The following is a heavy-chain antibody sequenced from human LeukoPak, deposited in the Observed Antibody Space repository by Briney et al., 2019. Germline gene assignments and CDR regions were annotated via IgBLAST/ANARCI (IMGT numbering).Heavy chain of an antibody. CDR2: INSDGSST. Sequence: GGSLRLSCAASGFTFSNAWMHWVRQAPGKGLVWVSRINSDGSSTTYADSVKGRFTISRDNAKNTLYLQMNSLRAEDTAVYYCARDMVRGVFTTRTIDYWGQGTLVTVSS. D-gene: IGHD3-10*01. CDR3: ARDMVRGVFTTRTIDY. CDR1: GFTFSNAW. V-gene: IGHV3-74*01. J-gene: IGHJ4*02.